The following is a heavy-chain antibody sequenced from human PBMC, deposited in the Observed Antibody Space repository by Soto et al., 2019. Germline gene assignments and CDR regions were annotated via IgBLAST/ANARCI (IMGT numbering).Heavy chain of an antibody. D-gene: IGHD3-3*02. V-gene: IGHV3-23*01. CDR1: GFTFSSYA. Sequence: GGSLRLSCAASGFTFSSYAMSWVRQAPGKGLEWVSAISGSGGSTYYADSVKGRFTISRDNSKNTLYLQMNSLRAEDTAVYYCAKATIFGVVASGDYWGQGTLVTVSS. CDR2: ISGSGGST. J-gene: IGHJ4*02. CDR3: AKATIFGVVASGDY.